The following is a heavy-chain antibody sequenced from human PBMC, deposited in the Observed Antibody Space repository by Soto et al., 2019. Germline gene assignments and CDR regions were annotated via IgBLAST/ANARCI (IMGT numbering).Heavy chain of an antibody. V-gene: IGHV1-18*04. CDR1: GYTFTSYG. D-gene: IGHD3-10*01. CDR3: VMVRGVIIMDY. Sequence: ASVKVSCKAPGYTFTSYGISWVRQAPGQGLEWMGWISAYNGNTNYAQKFQGRVTMTRNTSISTAYMELSSLRSADTAVYYCVMVRGVIIMDYWGQGTLVTVSS. CDR2: ISAYNGNT. J-gene: IGHJ4*02.